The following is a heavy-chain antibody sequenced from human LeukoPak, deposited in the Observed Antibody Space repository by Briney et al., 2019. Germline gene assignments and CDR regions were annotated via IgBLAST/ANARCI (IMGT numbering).Heavy chain of an antibody. D-gene: IGHD3-10*01. CDR1: GFTFDYYG. CDR2: ISWNSGDI. V-gene: IGHV3-9*01. CDR3: AKDGDYYAAGNYFKWFDS. J-gene: IGHJ5*01. Sequence: GGSLRLSCEGSGFTFDYYGMHWVRQAPGKGLEGVSGISWNSGDIGYADSVKGRFTISRDNAKNSLYLQMNDLRVEDTALYYCAKDGDYYAAGNYFKWFDSWGQGTLVTVSS.